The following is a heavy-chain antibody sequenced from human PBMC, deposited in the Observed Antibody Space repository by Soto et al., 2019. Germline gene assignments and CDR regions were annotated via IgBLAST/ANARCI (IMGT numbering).Heavy chain of an antibody. V-gene: IGHV2-5*02. D-gene: IGHD3-16*01. CDR2: IYWDDSK. Sequence: QITLKESGPTLVKPTQTLTLTCTFSGFSLSTNGVGVGWIRQPPGKALEWLALIYWDDSKEYSPSLRSRLTTTRDTSKNQVVLTMTNMDPVDTATYYCAHKGGGDRILDFWGQGTLVTVSS. J-gene: IGHJ4*02. CDR1: GFSLSTNGVG. CDR3: AHKGGGDRILDF.